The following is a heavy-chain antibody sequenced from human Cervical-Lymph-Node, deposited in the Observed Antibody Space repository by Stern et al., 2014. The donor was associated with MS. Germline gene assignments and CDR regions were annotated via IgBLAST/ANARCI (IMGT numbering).Heavy chain of an antibody. CDR1: GYIFTDYY. CDR2: INPNSGGT. CDR3: ARGSGTAYDLRGDY. D-gene: IGHD3-3*01. V-gene: IGHV1-2*02. J-gene: IGHJ4*01. Sequence: QMQLVQSGAEVKPPGASMQVSCRASGYIFTDYYLHWVRQAPGQGLECLGWINPNSGGTNYAQNFQGRVTMTRDTSISTAYMELRWLGYADTAVYYCARGSGTAYDLRGDYWGQGTLVTVAS.